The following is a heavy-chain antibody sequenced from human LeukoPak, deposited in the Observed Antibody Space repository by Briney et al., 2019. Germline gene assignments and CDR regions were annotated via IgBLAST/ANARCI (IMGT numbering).Heavy chain of an antibody. CDR1: GFTFSSYS. Sequence: PGGSLRLSCAASGFTFSSYSMNWVRQAPGKGLEWVSSISSSSSYIYYADSVKGQFTISRDNSKHTLYLQMNSLTDEDTAIYYCAKDAGASSAFFDLWGQGTLVTVSS. J-gene: IGHJ4*02. D-gene: IGHD2-8*02. V-gene: IGHV3-21*04. CDR2: ISSSSSYI. CDR3: AKDAGASSAFFDL.